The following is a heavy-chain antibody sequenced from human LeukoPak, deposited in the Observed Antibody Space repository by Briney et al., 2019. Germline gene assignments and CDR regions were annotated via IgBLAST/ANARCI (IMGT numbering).Heavy chain of an antibody. CDR2: MYYSGST. J-gene: IGHJ5*02. V-gene: IGHV4-39*07. D-gene: IGHD3-10*01. CDR3: ARRLPRGFGELLRDNWFDP. Sequence: SETLSLTCTVSGGSISSSSYYWGWIRQPPGKGLEWIVSMYYSGSTYYNPSLKSRVTISVDTSKNQFSLKLSSVTAADTAVYYCARRLPRGFGELLRDNWFDPWGQGTLVTVSS. CDR1: GGSISSSSYY.